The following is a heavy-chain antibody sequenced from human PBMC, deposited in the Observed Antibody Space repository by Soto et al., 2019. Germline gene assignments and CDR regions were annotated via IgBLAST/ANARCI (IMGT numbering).Heavy chain of an antibody. Sequence: GASVKVSCKASGGTFSSYAISWVRQAPGQGLEWMGGIIPIFGTANYAQKFQGRVTITADESTSTAYMELSSLRSEDTAVYYCARDQDLSTIFGVVINAPGYYYGMDVWGQGTTVTVSS. V-gene: IGHV1-69*13. CDR2: IIPIFGTA. J-gene: IGHJ6*02. CDR1: GGTFSSYA. CDR3: ARDQDLSTIFGVVINAPGYYYGMDV. D-gene: IGHD3-3*01.